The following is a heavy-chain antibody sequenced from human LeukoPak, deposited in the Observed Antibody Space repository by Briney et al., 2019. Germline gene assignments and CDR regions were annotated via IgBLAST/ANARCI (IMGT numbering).Heavy chain of an antibody. CDR3: ARGAAGRGAFDI. CDR2: IYHSGST. D-gene: IGHD6-13*01. V-gene: IGHV4-30-2*01. Sequence: PSQTLSLTCAVSGGSISSGGYSWSWIRQPPGKGLEWIGYIYHSGSTYYNPSLKSRVTISVDRSKNQFSLKLSSVTAADTAVYYCARGAAGRGAFDIWGQGTMVTVSS. J-gene: IGHJ3*02. CDR1: GGSISSGGYS.